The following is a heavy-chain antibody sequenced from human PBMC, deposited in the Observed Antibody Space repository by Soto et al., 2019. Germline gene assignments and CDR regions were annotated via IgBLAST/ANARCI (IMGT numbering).Heavy chain of an antibody. D-gene: IGHD3-10*01. CDR1: GGTFSNSA. V-gene: IGHV1-69*13. Sequence: SVKVSCKASGGTFSNSAISWVRQAPGQGLEWMGGIMPIFRTPDYAQKFQGRVTITADESTSTVYMELSGLKSDDTAVYYCARDRDRQQLGGNYYYILDVWGQGTTVTVS. CDR2: IMPIFRTP. J-gene: IGHJ6*02. CDR3: ARDRDRQQLGGNYYYILDV.